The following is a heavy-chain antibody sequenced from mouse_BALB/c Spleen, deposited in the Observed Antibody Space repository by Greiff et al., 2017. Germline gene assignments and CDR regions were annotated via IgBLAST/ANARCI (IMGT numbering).Heavy chain of an antibody. CDR2: IWAGGST. Sequence: VQRVESGPGLVAPSQSLSITCTVSGFSLTSYGVHWVRQPPGKGLEWLGVIWAGGSTNYNSALMSRLSISKDNSKSQVFLKMNSLQTDDTAMYYCARPYPKGAMDYWGQGTSVTVSS. D-gene: IGHD2-10*01. CDR3: ARPYPKGAMDY. J-gene: IGHJ4*01. CDR1: GFSLTSYG. V-gene: IGHV2-9*02.